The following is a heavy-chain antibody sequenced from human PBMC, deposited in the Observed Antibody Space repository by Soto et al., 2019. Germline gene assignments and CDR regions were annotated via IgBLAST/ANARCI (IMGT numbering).Heavy chain of an antibody. D-gene: IGHD5-12*01. CDR1: GFTFSSYG. V-gene: IGHV3-30*18. Sequence: QVQLVESGGGVVQPGRSLRLSCAASGFTFSSYGMHWVRQAPGKGLEWVAVITYDGSNKDYADSVKGRFTISRDNSKNTLYLQMNSLRAEDTAVYYCAKDRTTGLGFSHYLDYWGQGTLVTVSS. CDR3: AKDRTTGLGFSHYLDY. CDR2: ITYDGSNK. J-gene: IGHJ4*02.